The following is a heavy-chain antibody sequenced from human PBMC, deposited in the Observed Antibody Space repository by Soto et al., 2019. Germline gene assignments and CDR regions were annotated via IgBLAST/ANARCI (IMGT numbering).Heavy chain of an antibody. CDR1: GYTFTSYD. V-gene: IGHV1-8*01. D-gene: IGHD2-2*01. Sequence: ASVKVSCKASGYTFTSYDVSWVRQATGQGLEWMGWMNPNSGNTGYAQKFQGRVTMTRNTSISTAYMELSSLRSEDTAVYYCARGVRVVVVPAATNVGIAAAQYWFDPWGQGTLLTVSS. CDR3: ARGVRVVVVPAATNVGIAAAQYWFDP. J-gene: IGHJ5*02. CDR2: MNPNSGNT.